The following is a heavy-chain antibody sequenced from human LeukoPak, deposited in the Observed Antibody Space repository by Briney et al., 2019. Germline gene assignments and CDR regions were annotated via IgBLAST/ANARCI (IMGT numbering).Heavy chain of an antibody. CDR1: GGSFSGYY. D-gene: IGHD5-18*01. CDR3: ARVIFGYSYGFYPRAYYFDY. CDR2: INHSGST. V-gene: IGHV4-34*01. Sequence: SETLSLTCAVYGGSFSGYYWSWIRQPPGKGLEWIGEINHSGSTNYNPSLKSRVTISVDTSKNQLSLKLSSVTAADTAVCYCARVIFGYSYGFYPRAYYFDYWGHGTPVTASS. J-gene: IGHJ4*01.